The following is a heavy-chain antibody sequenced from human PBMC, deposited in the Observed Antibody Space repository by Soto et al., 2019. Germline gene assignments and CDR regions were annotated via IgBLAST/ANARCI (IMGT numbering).Heavy chain of an antibody. Sequence: GASVKVSCKASGYTFTSYYMHWVRQAPGQGLEWMGIINPSGGGTSYAQKFQGRVTMTRDTSTSTVYMELSSLRSEDTAVYYCATLPAATVQEVYPFYYYGIDGWGQGTTVTVSS. V-gene: IGHV1-46*01. D-gene: IGHD2-2*01. CDR3: ATLPAATVQEVYPFYYYGIDG. J-gene: IGHJ6*02. CDR1: GYTFTSYY. CDR2: INPSGGGT.